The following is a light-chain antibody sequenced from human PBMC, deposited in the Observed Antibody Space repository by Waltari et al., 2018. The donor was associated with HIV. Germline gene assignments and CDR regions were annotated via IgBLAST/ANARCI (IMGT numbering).Light chain of an antibody. CDR3: QQYYGVPLT. Sequence: DIQMTQSPSSLSASIGGTVIIPCRASQDISNSISWFQQKPGNVPKLLVHGAFILQRGVPSRFSGSGSGTDYTLTITGLQAEDFATYFCQQYYGVPLTFGGGTRVDIK. CDR2: GAF. CDR1: QDISNS. V-gene: IGKV1-NL1*01. J-gene: IGKJ4*01.